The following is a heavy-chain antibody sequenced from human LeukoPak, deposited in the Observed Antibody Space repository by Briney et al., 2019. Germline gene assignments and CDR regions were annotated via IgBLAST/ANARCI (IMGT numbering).Heavy chain of an antibody. J-gene: IGHJ4*02. CDR2: ISDTGNT. V-gene: IGHV3-23*01. Sequence: GGSLRLSCAASEFTFSSYGMHWVRQAPGKGLEWVSAISDTGNTYHADSVKGRFTISRDSSKNTLFLQMNRLRPEDAAVYYCAKAPVTTCRGAFCYPFDYWGLGTLVTVSS. D-gene: IGHD2-15*01. CDR3: AKAPVTTCRGAFCYPFDY. CDR1: EFTFSSYG.